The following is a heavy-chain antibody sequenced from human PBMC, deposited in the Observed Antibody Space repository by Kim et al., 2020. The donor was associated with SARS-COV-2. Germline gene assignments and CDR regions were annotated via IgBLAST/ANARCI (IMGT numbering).Heavy chain of an antibody. CDR3: ARGPDILTGYYSLDY. CDR2: IFYTGST. D-gene: IGHD3-9*01. V-gene: IGHV4-59*01. CDR1: GGSISNYY. J-gene: IGHJ4*02. Sequence: SETLSLTCTGSGGSISNYYWSWIRQTPGKGLEWIGYIFYTGSTNYNSSLKSRVTISVDTSKNQFSLRLSSVTAADTAVYYCARGPDILTGYYSLDYWGQGTLVTVSS.